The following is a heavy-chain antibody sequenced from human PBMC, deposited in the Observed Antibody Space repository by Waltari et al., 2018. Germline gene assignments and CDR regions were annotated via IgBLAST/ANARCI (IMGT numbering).Heavy chain of an antibody. D-gene: IGHD2-2*03. J-gene: IGHJ5*02. Sequence: QVQLQQSGPGLVKPSQTLSLTCAISGDSVSSNSAAWNWIRQSPSRGLEWLVRKVFRSKWSNEYAVSVKSRITSNPDTAKNQFSLQLNSVTPEDTAVYYCAMDIVVVPAAGGGFDPWGQGTLVTVSS. CDR2: KVFRSKWSN. V-gene: IGHV6-1*01. CDR3: AMDIVVVPAAGGGFDP. CDR1: GDSVSSNSAA.